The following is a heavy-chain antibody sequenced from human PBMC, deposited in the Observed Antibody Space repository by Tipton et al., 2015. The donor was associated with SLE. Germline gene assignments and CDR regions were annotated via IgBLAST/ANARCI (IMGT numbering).Heavy chain of an antibody. Sequence: PGLVKPSETLSLSCGVSGYSLSSGYYCGWIRQPPGKGLEWIGNIHHSGTTDYNPSLKSRVTISVDTSKNQFSLKLSSVTAADTAVYYCARLIRSVYYYGMDVWGQGTTVTVSS. D-gene: IGHD3-10*01. CDR1: GYSLSSGYY. CDR3: ARLIRSVYYYGMDV. J-gene: IGHJ6*02. CDR2: IHHSGTT. V-gene: IGHV4-38-2*01.